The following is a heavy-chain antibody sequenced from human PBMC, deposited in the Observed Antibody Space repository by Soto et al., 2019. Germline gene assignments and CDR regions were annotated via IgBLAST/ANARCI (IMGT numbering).Heavy chain of an antibody. V-gene: IGHV1-8*01. CDR2: MNPNSGNT. J-gene: IGHJ3*02. CDR3: ARGSPEQLVRSEDAFDI. Sequence: GASVKVSCKASGYTFTSYGINWVRQATGQGLEWMGWMNPNSGNTGYAQKFQGRVTMTRNTSISTAYMELSSLRSEDTAVYYCARGSPEQLVRSEDAFDIWGQGTMVTVSS. D-gene: IGHD6-6*01. CDR1: GYTFTSYG.